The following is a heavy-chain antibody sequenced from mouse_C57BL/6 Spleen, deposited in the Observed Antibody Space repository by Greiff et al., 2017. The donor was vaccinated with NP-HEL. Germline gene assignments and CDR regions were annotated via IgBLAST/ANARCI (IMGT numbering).Heavy chain of an antibody. J-gene: IGHJ4*01. V-gene: IGHV1-80*01. Sequence: QVQLQQSGAELVKPGASVKISCKASGYAFSSYWMNWVKQRPGKGLEWIGQIYPGDGDTNYNGKFKGKATLTADKSSSTSYMQLSSLTSEDSAVDFCASTAERYYYAMDYWGQGTSVTVSS. CDR1: GYAFSSYW. CDR3: ASTAERYYYAMDY. D-gene: IGHD1-2*01. CDR2: IYPGDGDT.